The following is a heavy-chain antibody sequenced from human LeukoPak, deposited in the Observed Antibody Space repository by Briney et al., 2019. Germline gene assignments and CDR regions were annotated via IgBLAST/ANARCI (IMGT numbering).Heavy chain of an antibody. V-gene: IGHV4-38-2*02. J-gene: IGHJ5*02. CDR2: VYHTENT. CDR3: ARGANDYGTGDWFDP. Sequence: SETLSLTCTVSAYYISSGYYWGRIRQPPGKGLEWIGSVYHTENTYYNPSLKSRVIISVDTFKNQFSLNLSSVTAADTAVYYCARGANDYGTGDWFDPWGQGTLVTVSS. CDR1: AYYISSGYY. D-gene: IGHD4-17*01.